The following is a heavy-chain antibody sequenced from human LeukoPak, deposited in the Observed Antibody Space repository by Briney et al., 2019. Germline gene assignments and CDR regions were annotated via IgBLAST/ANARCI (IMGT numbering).Heavy chain of an antibody. CDR3: ARVQIGYSYGLFDY. Sequence: ASETLSLTCTVSGGSIINYYWSWIRQPPGKGLEWIGYVYYTGSTNYNPSLKSRVTIPVDTSKNQFSLKLSSVTAADTAVYYCARVQIGYSYGLFDYWGQGTLVTVSS. CDR1: GGSIINYY. CDR2: VYYTGST. V-gene: IGHV4-59*01. J-gene: IGHJ4*02. D-gene: IGHD5-18*01.